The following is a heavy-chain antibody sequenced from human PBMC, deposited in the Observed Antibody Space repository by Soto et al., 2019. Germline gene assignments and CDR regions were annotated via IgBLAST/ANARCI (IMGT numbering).Heavy chain of an antibody. Sequence: PGGSLRLSCAASGFTFSSYGMHWVRQAPGKGLEWVAVIWYDGSNKYYADSVKGRFTISRDNSKNTLYLQMNSLRAEDTAVYYCARARCSTRRPIYGMDVWGQGTTVTVSS. D-gene: IGHD2-2*01. CDR2: IWYDGSNK. CDR1: GFTFSSYG. J-gene: IGHJ6*02. V-gene: IGHV3-33*01. CDR3: ARARCSTRRPIYGMDV.